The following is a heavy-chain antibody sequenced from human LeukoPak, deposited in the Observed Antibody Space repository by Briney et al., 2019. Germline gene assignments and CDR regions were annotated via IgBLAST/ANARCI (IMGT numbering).Heavy chain of an antibody. CDR2: ISAYNGNT. CDR1: GYTFTSYG. V-gene: IGHV1-18*01. D-gene: IGHD3-16*01. CDR3: ARVVWGSGSSTGEFDY. Sequence: ASVKVSCKSSGYTFTSYGVSWVRQPPGQGLEWMGWISAYNGNTNYAQKLQGRVTMTTDTSTSTAYMELRSLRSDDTAVYYCARVVWGSGSSTGEFDYWGQGTLVTVSS. J-gene: IGHJ4*02.